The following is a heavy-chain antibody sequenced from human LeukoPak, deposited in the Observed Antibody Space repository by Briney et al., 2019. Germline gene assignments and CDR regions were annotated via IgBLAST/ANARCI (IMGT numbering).Heavy chain of an antibody. CDR1: GFTFSSYG. V-gene: IGHV3-23*01. CDR3: AKGTYYYDSSGGPGDS. D-gene: IGHD3-22*01. Sequence: PGGSLRLSCVVSGFTFSSYGMSWVRQAPGKGLEWVSAISGSGGSTYYADSVKGRFTISRDNSKNTLYLQMNSLRAEDTAVYYCAKGTYYYDSSGGPGDSWGQGTLVTVSS. CDR2: ISGSGGST. J-gene: IGHJ4*02.